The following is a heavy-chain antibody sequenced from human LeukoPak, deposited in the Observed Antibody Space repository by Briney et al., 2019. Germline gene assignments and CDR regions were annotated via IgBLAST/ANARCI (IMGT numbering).Heavy chain of an antibody. V-gene: IGHV3-23*01. CDR3: ATPSSYVWGSYRQLFDY. D-gene: IGHD3-16*02. J-gene: IGHJ4*02. Sequence: GGSLRLSCAASGFTFSGYAMSWVRQAPGKGLEWVSAISGSGGSTYYADSVKGRFTISRDNSKNTLYLQMNSLRAEDTAVYYCATPSSYVWGSYRQLFDYWGQGTLVTVSS. CDR2: ISGSGGST. CDR1: GFTFSGYA.